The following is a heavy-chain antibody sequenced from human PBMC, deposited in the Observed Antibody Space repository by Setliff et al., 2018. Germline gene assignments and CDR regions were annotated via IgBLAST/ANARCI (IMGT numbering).Heavy chain of an antibody. V-gene: IGHV4-39*02. CDR1: GGSVSSGYYY. CDR3: ARAPNDLGVDWLFNNYFDY. D-gene: IGHD3-9*01. CDR2: VYYTGRT. J-gene: IGHJ4*01. Sequence: SLTCNVSGGSVSSGYYYWDWIRQPPGKGLEWIGTVYYTGRTYYNPSLKSRVTIAVDAPDNHFSLKLRSVTAADTAVYYCARAPNDLGVDWLFNNYFDYWGHGTLVTVS.